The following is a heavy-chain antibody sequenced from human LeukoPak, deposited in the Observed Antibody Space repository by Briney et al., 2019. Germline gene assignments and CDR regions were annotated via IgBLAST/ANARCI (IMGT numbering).Heavy chain of an antibody. CDR3: ARNTAAGILGGYYGMDV. D-gene: IGHD6-13*01. J-gene: IGHJ6*02. CDR1: GGTFSSYA. Sequence: KVSCKASGGTFSSYAISWVRQAPGQGLEWMGGINPIFGTANYAQKFQGRVTITADESTSTAYMELSSLRSEDTAVYYCARNTAAGILGGYYGMDVWGQGTTVTVSS. CDR2: INPIFGTA. V-gene: IGHV1-69*01.